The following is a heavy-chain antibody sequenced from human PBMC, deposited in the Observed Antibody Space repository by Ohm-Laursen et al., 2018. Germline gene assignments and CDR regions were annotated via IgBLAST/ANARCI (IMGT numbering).Heavy chain of an antibody. D-gene: IGHD6-19*01. V-gene: IGHV3-21*04. Sequence: SLRLSCAASGFTFSSYSMNWVRQAPGKGLERVSSISSSSSYIFYADSVKGRFTISRDNSKSTLYVQMSSLRAEDTAVYYCAKEEQQWLVNSVGTFDIWGQGTMVGVSS. CDR2: ISSSSSYI. CDR1: GFTFSSYS. J-gene: IGHJ3*02. CDR3: AKEEQQWLVNSVGTFDI.